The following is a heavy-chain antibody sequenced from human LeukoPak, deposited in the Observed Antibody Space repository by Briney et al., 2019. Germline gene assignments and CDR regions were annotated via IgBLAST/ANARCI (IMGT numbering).Heavy chain of an antibody. J-gene: IGHJ4*02. CDR2: ISYRGTT. D-gene: IGHD2-15*01. CDR3: ARDNEYCSGGSCSLGY. V-gene: IGHV4-39*07. Sequence: SETLSLTCTVSGGSISSSSYYWGWIRQPPGKGLEWIGHISYRGTTYYNPSLKSRVAMSVDTSKNQFSLKLNSVTAADTAVYFCARDNEYCSGGSCSLGYWGQGTLVTVSS. CDR1: GGSISSSSYY.